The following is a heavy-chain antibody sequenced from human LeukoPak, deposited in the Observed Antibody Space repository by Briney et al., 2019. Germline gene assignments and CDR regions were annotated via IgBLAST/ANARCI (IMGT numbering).Heavy chain of an antibody. V-gene: IGHV3-48*03. CDR3: ARGLSTYYDFWSGVNWFDP. Sequence: GGSLRLSCAASGFTFSSYAMHWVRQAPGKGLEWVSYISSSGSTIYYADSVKGRFTISRDNAKNSLYLQMNSLRAEDTAVYYCARGLSTYYDFWSGVNWFDPWGQGTLVTVSS. CDR1: GFTFSSYA. CDR2: ISSSGSTI. J-gene: IGHJ5*02. D-gene: IGHD3-3*01.